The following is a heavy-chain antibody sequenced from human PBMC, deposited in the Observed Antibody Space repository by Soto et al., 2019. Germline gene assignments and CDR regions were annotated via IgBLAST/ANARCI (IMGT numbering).Heavy chain of an antibody. Sequence: QITLKESGPRLVKPTQTLTLTCTFSGFSLSTSGVGVGWIRQPPGKALEWLALIYWDDDKRYSPSLKSRLTITKDSSKNQVVLTMTNMDTMDTAIYYCANRLLVMFGGMDAFDIWGQGTMVTVSS. D-gene: IGHD3-10*02. CDR3: ANRLLVMFGGMDAFDI. V-gene: IGHV2-5*02. J-gene: IGHJ3*02. CDR1: GFSLSTSGVG. CDR2: IYWDDDK.